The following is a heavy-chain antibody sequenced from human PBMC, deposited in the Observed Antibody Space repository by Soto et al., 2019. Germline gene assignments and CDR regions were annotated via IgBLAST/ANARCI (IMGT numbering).Heavy chain of an antibody. J-gene: IGHJ4*01. Sequence: QLQLQESGSGLVKPSQTLSLTCAVSGGSISSGGYSWSWVRQPPGKGLEWIGYIYHIGRTYYNPSLKSRATISVDTPKNQFSLKLTSVTAAHTAVYYCPIVPDYWGPRTLVTFSS. CDR1: GGSISSGGYS. CDR2: IYHIGRT. V-gene: IGHV4-30-2*01. CDR3: PIVPDY.